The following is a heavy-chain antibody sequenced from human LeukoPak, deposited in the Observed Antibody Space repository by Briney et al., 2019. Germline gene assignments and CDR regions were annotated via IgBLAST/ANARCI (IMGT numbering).Heavy chain of an antibody. CDR3: ARTDSSGSE. J-gene: IGHJ4*02. CDR2: IYDSGST. D-gene: IGHD3-22*01. CDR1: GGSISSGGYS. V-gene: IGHV4-30-2*01. Sequence: PSETLSLTCAVSGGSISSGGYSWSWIRRPPGKGLEWIGYIYDSGSTYYNPSLKSRVTISVDTSKNQFSLKLSSVTAADTAVYYCARTDSSGSEWGQGTLVTVSS.